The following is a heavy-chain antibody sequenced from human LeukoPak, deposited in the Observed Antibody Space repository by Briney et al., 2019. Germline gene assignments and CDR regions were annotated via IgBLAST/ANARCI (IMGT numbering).Heavy chain of an antibody. CDR3: ARLLSGSRGHFDY. CDR2: IYTSGST. J-gene: IGHJ4*02. V-gene: IGHV4-4*09. Sequence: KSSETLSLTCTVSGGSFTSYYWSWIRQPPGKGLEWIGYIYTSGSTNYNPSLKSRVTISVDTSKSQFSLKLSSVTAADTAVYYCARLLSGSRGHFDYWGQGTLVTASS. CDR1: GGSFTSYY. D-gene: IGHD1-26*01.